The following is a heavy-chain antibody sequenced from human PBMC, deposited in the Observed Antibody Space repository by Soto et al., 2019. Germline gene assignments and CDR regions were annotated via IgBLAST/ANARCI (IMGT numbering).Heavy chain of an antibody. Sequence: QVQLVQSGAEVKKPGASVKVSCKASGYTFTGYGISWLGQAPGQGLEGRGWISAYNVNTNYAQKLQGRVTMTTDTSTSTAYMELRSLRSDDTAVYYCARDSGPYSYGYYYFDYWGQGTLVTVSS. CDR3: ARDSGPYSYGYYYFDY. J-gene: IGHJ4*02. CDR1: GYTFTGYG. V-gene: IGHV1-18*01. D-gene: IGHD5-18*01. CDR2: ISAYNVNT.